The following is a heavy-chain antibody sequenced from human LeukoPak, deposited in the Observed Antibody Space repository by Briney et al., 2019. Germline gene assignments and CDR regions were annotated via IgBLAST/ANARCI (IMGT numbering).Heavy chain of an antibody. CDR1: GFTFSSYG. J-gene: IGHJ4*02. D-gene: IGHD5-18*01. Sequence: GGSLRLSCAASGFTFSSYGMHWVRQAPGKGLEWVAFIRYDGSNKYYADSVKGRFTISRDNSKNTLYLQMNSLRAEDTAVYYCAKGDRGYSYGCSLDYWGQGTLVAVSS. CDR2: IRYDGSNK. V-gene: IGHV3-30*02. CDR3: AKGDRGYSYGCSLDY.